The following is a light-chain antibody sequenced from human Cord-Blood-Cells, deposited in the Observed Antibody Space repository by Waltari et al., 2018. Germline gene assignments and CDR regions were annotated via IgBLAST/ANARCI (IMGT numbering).Light chain of an antibody. Sequence: QSALTQPASVSGSPGQSITISCTGTSSDVGGYNYVSWYQQHPGKAPKHMIYDVSNRPSGVSNRFSCSKSGNTASLTISGLQAEDEADYYCSSYTSSSTWVFGGGTKLTVL. V-gene: IGLV2-14*01. J-gene: IGLJ3*02. CDR2: DVS. CDR1: SSDVGGYNY. CDR3: SSYTSSSTWV.